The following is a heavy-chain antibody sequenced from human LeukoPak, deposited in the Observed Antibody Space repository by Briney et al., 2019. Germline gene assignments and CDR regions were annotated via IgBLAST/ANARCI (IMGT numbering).Heavy chain of an antibody. J-gene: IGHJ6*04. CDR2: ISYDGSNK. CDR1: GFTFSNAW. D-gene: IGHD3-3*01. Sequence: PGGSLRLSCAASGFTFSNAWMNWVRQAPGKGLEWVAVISYDGSNKYYADSVKGRFTISRDNSKNTLYLQMNSLRAEDTAVYYCARDLEWFAPLYYYGMDVWGKGTTVTVSS. V-gene: IGHV3-30*03. CDR3: ARDLEWFAPLYYYGMDV.